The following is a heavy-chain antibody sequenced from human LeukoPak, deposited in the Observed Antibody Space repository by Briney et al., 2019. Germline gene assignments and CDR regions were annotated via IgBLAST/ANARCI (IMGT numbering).Heavy chain of an antibody. CDR1: GGSISSYY. CDR2: IYYSGST. J-gene: IGHJ4*02. D-gene: IGHD1-26*01. V-gene: IGHV4-59*01. CDR3: ARGAGVVVATFDY. Sequence: PSETLSLTCTVSGGSISSYYWSWIRQPPGKGLEWIGYIYYSGSTNYNPSLKSRVTISVDTSKNQFSLKLSSVTAADTAVYYCARGAGVVVATFDYWGQGTLVTVSS.